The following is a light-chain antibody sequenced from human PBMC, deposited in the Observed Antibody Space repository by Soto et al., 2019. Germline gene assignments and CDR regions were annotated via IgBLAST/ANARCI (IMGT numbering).Light chain of an antibody. CDR3: AAWDDTRSGLV. CDR2: RAD. J-gene: IGLJ2*01. V-gene: IGLV1-47*01. Sequence: QSVLTQPPSASGTPGQTVTISCSGRNSNIGSNYVYWYQQLPGTAPRLLMYRADQRPSGVPDRFSGSKSGTSASLAISGLRSEDEADYYCAAWDDTRSGLVFGGGTKLTVL. CDR1: NSNIGSNY.